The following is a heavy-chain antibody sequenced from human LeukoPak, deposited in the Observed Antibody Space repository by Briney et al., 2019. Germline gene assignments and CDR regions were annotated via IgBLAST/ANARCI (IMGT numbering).Heavy chain of an antibody. Sequence: GRSLRLACAASGFTVDDYAMHWVRQAPGKGLEWVSCISWNSGSIGYAASVKGRFTISRDNAKNSLYLQMNSLRAEDTALYYCAKDIWYSSSSGGFDYWGQGTLVTVS. D-gene: IGHD6-6*01. J-gene: IGHJ4*02. V-gene: IGHV3-9*01. CDR1: GFTVDDYA. CDR2: ISWNSGSI. CDR3: AKDIWYSSSSGGFDY.